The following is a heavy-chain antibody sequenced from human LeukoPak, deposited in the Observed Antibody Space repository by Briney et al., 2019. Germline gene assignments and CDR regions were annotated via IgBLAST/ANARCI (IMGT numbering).Heavy chain of an antibody. CDR1: GDSVSSNTVA. Sequence: SQTLSLTCAISGDSVSSNTVAWNWIRQSPSRGLEWLGRTYYRSKWYSNYAVAVKSRITINPDTSKNQVSLQLNSVTPEDTAVYYCARGHNFGFDYWGQGTLVTVSS. CDR2: TYYRSKWYS. J-gene: IGHJ4*02. D-gene: IGHD1-1*01. V-gene: IGHV6-1*01. CDR3: ARGHNFGFDY.